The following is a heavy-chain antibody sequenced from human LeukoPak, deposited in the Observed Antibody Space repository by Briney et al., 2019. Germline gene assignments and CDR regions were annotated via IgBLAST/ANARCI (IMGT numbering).Heavy chain of an antibody. CDR2: IIPILGIA. CDR1: XGTFIRYA. Sequence: SCKGXXGTFIRYAISGVGQAPGQGGEWMGGIIPILGIANYAQKFHARVTITAHKSTTTAYMQLSSLRSQDTAVYYCASRTVTRGRYYYRMDVWGQGTTVTVSS. CDR3: ASRTVTRGRYYYRMDV. V-gene: IGHV1-69*17. D-gene: IGHD4-17*01. J-gene: IGHJ6*02.